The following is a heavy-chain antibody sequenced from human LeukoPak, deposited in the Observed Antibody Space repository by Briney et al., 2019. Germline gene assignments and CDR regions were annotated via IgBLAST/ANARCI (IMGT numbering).Heavy chain of an antibody. J-gene: IGHJ4*02. V-gene: IGHV4-59*01. CDR2: IYYSGST. Sequence: SETLSLTCTVSGGSISSYYWSWIRQPPGKGLEWIGYIYYSGSTSYNPSLRSRVTMSLDTSKNQFSLKLSSVTAADTALYYCARNIRGRAVVPGYWGQGTLVTVSS. D-gene: IGHD6-19*01. CDR1: GGSISSYY. CDR3: ARNIRGRAVVPGY.